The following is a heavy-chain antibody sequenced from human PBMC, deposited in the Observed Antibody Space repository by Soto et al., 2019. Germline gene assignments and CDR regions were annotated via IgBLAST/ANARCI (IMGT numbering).Heavy chain of an antibody. J-gene: IGHJ6*02. D-gene: IGHD2-21*01. V-gene: IGHV2-5*02. CDR1: GFSPSTTGVG. CDR3: VQSRCGGDCLRSYSSHSYYGLDV. Sequence: QITLKESGPTLVKPTQTLTLTCTFSGFSPSTTGVGVGWIRQPPGKALEWLALIYWDDDKRYNPSLKSRLTITKDTSKNQVVLTMTNMHPVDTATYYCVQSRCGGDCLRSYSSHSYYGLDVWGQGTTVTVSS. CDR2: IYWDDDK.